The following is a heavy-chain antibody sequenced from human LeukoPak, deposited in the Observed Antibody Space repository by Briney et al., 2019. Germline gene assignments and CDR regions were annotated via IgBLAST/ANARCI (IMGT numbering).Heavy chain of an antibody. CDR3: ARSVGIAADFDY. CDR2: ISSSSSYI. Sequence: GGSLRLSCAASGFTFSSYGMNWVRQAPGKGLEWVSSISSSSSYIYYADSVKGRFTISRDNAKNSLYLQMNSLRAEDTAVYYCARSVGIAADFDYWGQGTLVTVSS. V-gene: IGHV3-21*01. J-gene: IGHJ4*02. CDR1: GFTFSSYG. D-gene: IGHD6-13*01.